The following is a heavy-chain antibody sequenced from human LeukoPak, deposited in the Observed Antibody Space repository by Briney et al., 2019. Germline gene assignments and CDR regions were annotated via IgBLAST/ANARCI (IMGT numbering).Heavy chain of an antibody. CDR1: GYTFTSYY. J-gene: IGHJ4*02. CDR3: ARQGNTVIIDD. D-gene: IGHD4-17*01. Sequence: ASVKVSCKASGYTFTSYYMHWVRQAPGQGLEWMGIINPSGGSTSYAQKFQGRVTMTRDMSTSTVYMELSSLRSEDTAVYYCARQGNTVIIDDWGQGTLVTVSS. V-gene: IGHV1-46*01. CDR2: INPSGGST.